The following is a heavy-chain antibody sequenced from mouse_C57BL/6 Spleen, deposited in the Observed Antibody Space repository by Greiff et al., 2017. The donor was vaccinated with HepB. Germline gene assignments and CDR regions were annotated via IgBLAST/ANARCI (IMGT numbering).Heavy chain of an antibody. CDR2: INPNNGGT. Sequence: EVQLQQSGPELVKPGASVKISCKASGYTFTDYYMNWVKKSHGKSLEWIGDINPNNGGTSYNQKFKCKATLTVDKSSSTAYMEIRSLTSEDSAVYYCASLITTHIDYWGQGTSVTVSS. CDR3: ASLITTHIDY. D-gene: IGHD1-1*01. J-gene: IGHJ4*01. V-gene: IGHV1-26*01. CDR1: GYTFTDYY.